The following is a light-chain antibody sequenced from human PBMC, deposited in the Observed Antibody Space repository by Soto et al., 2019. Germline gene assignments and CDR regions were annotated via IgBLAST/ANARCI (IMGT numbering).Light chain of an antibody. J-gene: IGKJ1*01. CDR1: QSISNW. V-gene: IGKV1-5*01. CDR2: HAS. Sequence: DIQMTQSPSTLPASVGDRVTITCRASQSISNWLAWYQRKPGTAPKLLIYHASTLESGVPSRFSGSGSGTEFTLTISSLQPEDFATYYCQQVDSYPRTFGQGTKVDIK. CDR3: QQVDSYPRT.